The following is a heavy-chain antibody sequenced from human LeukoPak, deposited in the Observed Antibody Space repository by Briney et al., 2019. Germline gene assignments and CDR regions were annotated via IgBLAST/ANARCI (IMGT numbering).Heavy chain of an antibody. CDR2: ISSSGSTI. Sequence: PGGSLRLSCAASGFTFSDYYMSWIRQAPGKGLEWVSYISSSGSTIYYADSVKGRFTISRDNAKNSLYLQMNSLRAEDMALYYCAKDRSPYYYDSSGQGGLDYWGQGTLVTVSS. D-gene: IGHD3-22*01. CDR3: AKDRSPYYYDSSGQGGLDY. J-gene: IGHJ4*02. V-gene: IGHV3-11*01. CDR1: GFTFSDYY.